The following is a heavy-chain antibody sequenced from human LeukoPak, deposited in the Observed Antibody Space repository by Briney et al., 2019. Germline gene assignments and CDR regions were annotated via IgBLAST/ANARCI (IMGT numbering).Heavy chain of an antibody. Sequence: GGSLRLSCAASGFTFSNYEMNWVRQAPGKGLEWISYISVSGTTTCYADSVKGRFTISRDNAKNSLYLQMNSLRAEDTAVYYCAELGITMIGGVWGKGTTVTISS. D-gene: IGHD3-10*02. CDR2: ISVSGTTT. CDR3: AELGITMIGGV. V-gene: IGHV3-48*03. CDR1: GFTFSNYE. J-gene: IGHJ6*04.